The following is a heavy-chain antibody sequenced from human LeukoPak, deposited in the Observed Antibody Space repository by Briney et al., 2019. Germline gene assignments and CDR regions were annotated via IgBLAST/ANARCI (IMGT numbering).Heavy chain of an antibody. V-gene: IGHV4-59*01. CDR3: ARAAVAVDY. CDR2: IYYSGST. CDR1: GGSISSYY. Sequence: SETLSLTCTVSGGSISSYYWSWIRQPPGKGLEWIGCIYYSGSTNYNPSLKSRVTISVDTSKNQFSLKLSSVTAADTAVYYCARAAVAVDYWGQGTLVTVSS. D-gene: IGHD6-19*01. J-gene: IGHJ4*02.